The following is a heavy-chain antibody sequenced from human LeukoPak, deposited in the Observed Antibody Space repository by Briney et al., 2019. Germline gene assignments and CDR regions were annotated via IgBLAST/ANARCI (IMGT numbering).Heavy chain of an antibody. Sequence: GGSLRLSCAASGFTFSSYAMSWVRQAPGKGLEWVSGISGSGNNTYYADSVKGRFTISRDNSKNTLYVQVNSLGTEDTAAYYCAKGSYYDSSGSFYFDYWGQGTLVTVSS. CDR1: GFTFSSYA. V-gene: IGHV3-23*01. D-gene: IGHD3-22*01. J-gene: IGHJ4*02. CDR2: ISGSGNNT. CDR3: AKGSYYDSSGSFYFDY.